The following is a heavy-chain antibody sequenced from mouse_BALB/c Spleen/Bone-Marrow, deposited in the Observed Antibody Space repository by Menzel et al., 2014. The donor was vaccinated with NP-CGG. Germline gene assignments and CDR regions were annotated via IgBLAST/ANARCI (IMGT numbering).Heavy chain of an antibody. CDR2: IDPANGNT. V-gene: IGHV14-3*02. CDR1: GFNIKDTY. J-gene: IGHJ3*01. CDR3: APYYYGSSLFAY. D-gene: IGHD1-1*01. Sequence: EVQLQQSGAELVKPGASVKLSCTASGFNIKDTYMHWVKQRPEQGLEWIGRIDPANGNTKYDPKFQGKATITADTSSNTAYLQPSRLTTEDPAGYYCAPYYYGSSLFAYWGQGTLVTVSA.